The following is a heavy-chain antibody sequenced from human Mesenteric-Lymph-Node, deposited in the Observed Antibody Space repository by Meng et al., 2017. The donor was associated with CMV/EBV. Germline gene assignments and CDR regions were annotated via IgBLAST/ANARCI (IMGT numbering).Heavy chain of an antibody. CDR2: ISTSGSTI. J-gene: IGHJ6*02. D-gene: IGHD2-2*01. Sequence: GESLKISCVVSGFTFSDHYMDWVRQAPGKGLEWVSSISTSGSTIHYADSVKGRFTISRDNAKNSLYLQMNSLRAEDTAVYYCARDIPAASPHYYGMDVWGQGTTVTVSS. CDR3: ARDIPAASPHYYGMDV. CDR1: GFTFSDHY. V-gene: IGHV3-11*01.